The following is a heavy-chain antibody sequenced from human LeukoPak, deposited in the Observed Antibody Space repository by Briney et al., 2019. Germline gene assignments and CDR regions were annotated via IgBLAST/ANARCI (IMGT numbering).Heavy chain of an antibody. V-gene: IGHV1-18*04. CDR1: GYTFTSYY. J-gene: IGHJ6*03. CDR2: ISAYNGNT. D-gene: IGHD6-13*01. Sequence: ASVKVSCKASGYTFTSYYMHWVRQAPGQGLEWMGWISAYNGNTNYAQKLQGRVTMTTDTSTSTAYMELRSLRSDDTAVYYCAREIYSSSWYGSYYYYMDVWGKGTTVTVSS. CDR3: AREIYSSSWYGSYYYYMDV.